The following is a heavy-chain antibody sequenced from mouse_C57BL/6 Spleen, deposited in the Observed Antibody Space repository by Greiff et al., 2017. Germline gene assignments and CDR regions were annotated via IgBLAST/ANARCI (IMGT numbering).Heavy chain of an antibody. CDR2: IDPSDSET. J-gene: IGHJ4*01. Sequence: QVQLQPPGAELVRPGSSVKLSCKASGYTFTSYWMHWVKQRPIQGLEWIGNIDPSDSETHYNQKFKDKATLTVDKSSSTAYMQLSSLTSEDSAVYYCARRDYYGSSYAMDYWGQGTSVTVSS. CDR3: ARRDYYGSSYAMDY. CDR1: GYTFTSYW. V-gene: IGHV1-52*01. D-gene: IGHD1-1*01.